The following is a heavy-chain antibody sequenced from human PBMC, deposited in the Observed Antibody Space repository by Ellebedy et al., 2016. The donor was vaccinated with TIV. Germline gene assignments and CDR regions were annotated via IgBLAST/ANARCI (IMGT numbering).Heavy chain of an antibody. V-gene: IGHV3-53*01. D-gene: IGHD2-8*02. Sequence: GESLKISCVASGFTVSSNYMLWVRQAPGKGLEWVALQHSTDIPYYADSVRGRFTVSRDDSHNKLFLQMNNLRGDDTAVYYCVRTNCSGRSCYSFFNHWGQGTLVTVSS. CDR2: QHSTDIP. J-gene: IGHJ1*01. CDR1: GFTVSSNY. CDR3: VRTNCSGRSCYSFFNH.